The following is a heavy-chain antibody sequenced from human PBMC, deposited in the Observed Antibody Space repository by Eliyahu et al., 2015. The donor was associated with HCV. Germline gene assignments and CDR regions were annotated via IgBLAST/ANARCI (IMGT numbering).Heavy chain of an antibody. V-gene: IGHV3-23*01. CDR2: ISGSGGST. Sequence: EVQLLESGGGLVQPGGSLRLSCAASGFTFSSYAMSWVRQAPGKGLEWVSAISGSGGSTYYADSVKGRFTISRDNSKNTLYLQMNSLRAEDTAVYYCAKGSGGGYSYGYGDYYYYGMDVWGQGTTVTVSS. J-gene: IGHJ6*02. CDR1: GFTFSSYA. CDR3: AKGSGGGYSYGYGDYYYYGMDV. D-gene: IGHD5-18*01.